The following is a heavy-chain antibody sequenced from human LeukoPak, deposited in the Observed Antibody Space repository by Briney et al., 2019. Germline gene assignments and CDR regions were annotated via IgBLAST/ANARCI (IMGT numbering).Heavy chain of an antibody. CDR1: GGSFSGYH. V-gene: IGHV4-34*01. J-gene: IGHJ6*04. CDR3: ARAPARSYHYYYYGMDV. CDR2: SNHSGRT. Sequence: SETLSLTCAVYGGSFSGYHWSWIRQPPGKGLEWIGESNHSGRTNYNPSLKSRVTISVDTSKNQFSLKLSSVTAADTAVYYCARAPARSYHYYYYGMDVWGKGTTVTVSS.